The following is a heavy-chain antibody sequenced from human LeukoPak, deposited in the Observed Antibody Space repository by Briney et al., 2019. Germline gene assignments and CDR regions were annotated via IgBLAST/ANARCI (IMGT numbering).Heavy chain of an antibody. Sequence: SVKVSCKASGGTFSNDAISWVRQAPGQGLEWMGRVIPTLGIALYAQRFKGRVTMTTDTSTSTAYMELRSLRSDDTAVYYCARYEIYYDSSGYYPEFDYWGQGTLVTVSS. V-gene: IGHV1-69*04. CDR1: GGTFSNDA. CDR3: ARYEIYYDSSGYYPEFDY. J-gene: IGHJ4*02. D-gene: IGHD3-22*01. CDR2: VIPTLGIA.